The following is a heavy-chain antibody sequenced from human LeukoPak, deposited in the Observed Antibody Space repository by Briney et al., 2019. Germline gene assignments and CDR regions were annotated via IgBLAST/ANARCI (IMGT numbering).Heavy chain of an antibody. Sequence: SETLSLTCTVSGDSISSSSYYWGWIRHPPGKGLEWIGSIYYSGSTYYNPSLKSRVTVSVDTSKNQFSLKLSSVTAADTAVYYCARGTSGSYYLWGQGTLVTVSS. CDR3: ARGTSGSYYL. J-gene: IGHJ4*02. V-gene: IGHV4-39*07. CDR2: IYYSGST. CDR1: GDSISSSSYY. D-gene: IGHD1-26*01.